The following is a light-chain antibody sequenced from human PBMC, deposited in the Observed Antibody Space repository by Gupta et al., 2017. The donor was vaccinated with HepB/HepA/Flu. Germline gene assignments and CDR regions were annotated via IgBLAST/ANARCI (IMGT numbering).Light chain of an antibody. CDR3: QQDGSSPQT. V-gene: IGKV3-20*01. CDR1: QSVSSSF. CDR2: DAS. Sequence: ESVLTQSPGTLSLSPGERATLSCRASQSVSSSFLAWHQQKPGQATRLLIYDASSRATGIPDRFSGSGSGTDFTLTISRLEPEDFAVYFCQQDGSSPQTFGQGTKVEIK. J-gene: IGKJ1*01.